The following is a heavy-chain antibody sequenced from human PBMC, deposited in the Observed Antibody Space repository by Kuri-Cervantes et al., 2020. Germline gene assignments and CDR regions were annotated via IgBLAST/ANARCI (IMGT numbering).Heavy chain of an antibody. CDR3: ARALAARKSYRSYMDI. CDR2: IYYSGNT. CDR1: GDSISTTDKY. J-gene: IGHJ6*03. D-gene: IGHD3-16*02. Sequence: SCSVSGDSISTTDKYWSWIRQPPGKGLEWVGYIYYSGNTYYNPSLKSRVTISVDTSKNQFSLKLSSVTAADTAVYYCARALAARKSYRSYMDIWGKGTTVTVSS. V-gene: IGHV4-30-4*01.